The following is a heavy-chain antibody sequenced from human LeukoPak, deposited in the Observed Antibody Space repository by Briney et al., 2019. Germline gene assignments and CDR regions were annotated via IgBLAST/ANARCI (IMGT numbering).Heavy chain of an antibody. Sequence: GSLRLSYAASGFTFDDYGMSWVRQAPGKGLEWVSSITSSSSYIYYADSVKGRFTISRDNAKNSLYLQMNSLRAEDTAVYYCARDPYSGGYGDYYYYYMDLWGQGTTVTISS. CDR2: ITSSSSYI. J-gene: IGHJ6*03. V-gene: IGHV3-21*01. CDR1: GFTFDDYG. CDR3: ARDPYSGGYGDYYYYYMDL. D-gene: IGHD1-26*01.